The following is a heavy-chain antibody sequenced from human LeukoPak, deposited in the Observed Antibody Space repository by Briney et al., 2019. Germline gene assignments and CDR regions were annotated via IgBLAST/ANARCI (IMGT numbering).Heavy chain of an antibody. CDR1: GLTFSDYA. CDR2: ISYDGSNK. J-gene: IGHJ4*02. D-gene: IGHD6-19*01. CDR3: ASTHIAVAGPFDY. V-gene: IGHV3-30*09. Sequence: GGSLRLSCAASGLTFSDYAMHWVRQAPGKGLEWVAVISYDGSNKFYADSVKGRFAISRDNSKNTLYVQMNSLRAEDTAVYYCASTHIAVAGPFDYWGQGTLVTVSS.